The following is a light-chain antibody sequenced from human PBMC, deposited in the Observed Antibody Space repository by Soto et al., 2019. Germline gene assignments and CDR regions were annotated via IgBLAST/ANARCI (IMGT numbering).Light chain of an antibody. CDR3: QHYSNSLWT. Sequence: ENVLTQSPDTLSLSPGEGATLSCRASQTVSSNYVAWYQHRPGQAPKLIIHGASYTAPGIPDRFSGSGSGADFTLTISRLEPEDFALYFWQHYSNSLWTFGQGTKVEIK. V-gene: IGKV3-20*01. J-gene: IGKJ1*01. CDR1: QTVSSNY. CDR2: GAS.